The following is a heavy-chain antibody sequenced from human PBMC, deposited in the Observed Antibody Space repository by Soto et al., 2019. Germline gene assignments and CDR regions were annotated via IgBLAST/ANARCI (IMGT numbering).Heavy chain of an antibody. V-gene: IGHV4-39*01. CDR2: IYYSGST. CDR1: GGSISSGDYY. D-gene: IGHD6-13*01. Sequence: SETLSLTCTVSGGSISSGDYYWSWIRQPPGKGLEWIGSIYYSGSTYYNPSLKSRVTISVDTSKNQFSLKLSSVTAADTAVYYCARAARLAAAGIRDAFDIWGQGTMVTVSS. J-gene: IGHJ3*02. CDR3: ARAARLAAAGIRDAFDI.